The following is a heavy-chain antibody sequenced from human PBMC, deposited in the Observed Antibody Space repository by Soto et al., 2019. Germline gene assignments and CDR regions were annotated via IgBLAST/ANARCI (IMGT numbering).Heavy chain of an antibody. CDR3: ARHRAVAGMPDYYYDMDV. J-gene: IGHJ6*02. D-gene: IGHD6-19*01. Sequence: GESLKISCKGSGYSFSSYWIGWVRQMPGKGLEWMGIVHPGNSGTKYSPSFQGQVTISADKSISTAYLQWSSLKASDTAMYYCARHRAVAGMPDYYYDMDVWGQGTTVTV. CDR2: VHPGNSGT. V-gene: IGHV5-51*01. CDR1: GYSFSSYW.